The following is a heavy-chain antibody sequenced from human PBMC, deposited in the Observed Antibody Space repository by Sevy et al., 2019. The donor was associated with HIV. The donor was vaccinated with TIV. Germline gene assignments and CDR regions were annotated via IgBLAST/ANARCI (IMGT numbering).Heavy chain of an antibody. CDR1: GFAFYDYS. CDR2: LSFGCGKI. J-gene: IGHJ4*02. D-gene: IGHD2-8*01. Sequence: GGSLRLSCASSGFAFYDYSMSWIRQAPGKGLEWVATLSFGCGKINYADSVKGRFTISRDNSKNSFYLQMDNLRVEDTALYYCAREGCTRPHDYWGQGTRVTVSS. V-gene: IGHV3-23*01. CDR3: AREGCTRPHDY.